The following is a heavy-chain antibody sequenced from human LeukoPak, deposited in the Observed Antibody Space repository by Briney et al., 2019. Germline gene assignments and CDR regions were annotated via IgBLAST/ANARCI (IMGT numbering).Heavy chain of an antibody. CDR2: ISAYDGNT. Sequence: ASVKVSCKASGGTFSSYAISWVRQAPGQGLEWMGWISAYDGNTNYAQKLQGRVTMTTDTSTSTAYMELRSLRSDDTAVYYCARAPDYYDSSGYQDYWGQGTLVTVSS. V-gene: IGHV1-18*01. D-gene: IGHD3-22*01. J-gene: IGHJ4*02. CDR1: GGTFSSYA. CDR3: ARAPDYYDSSGYQDY.